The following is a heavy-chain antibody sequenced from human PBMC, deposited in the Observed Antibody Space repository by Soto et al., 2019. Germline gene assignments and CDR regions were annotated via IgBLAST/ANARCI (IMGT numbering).Heavy chain of an antibody. CDR2: IYYSGST. V-gene: IGHV4-59*01. J-gene: IGHJ5*02. CDR1: GGSLSSYY. D-gene: IGHD6-6*01. CDR3: ARREYSSSIWFDP. Sequence: PSETLSLTCPVSGGSLSSYYWSWIRQPPGKGLEWIGYIYYSGSTNYNPSLKSRVTISVDTSKNQCSLKLSSVTAADTAVYYCARREYSSSIWFDPWGQGTLVTVSS.